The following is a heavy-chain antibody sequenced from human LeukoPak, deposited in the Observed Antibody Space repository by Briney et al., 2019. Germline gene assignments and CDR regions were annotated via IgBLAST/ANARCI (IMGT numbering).Heavy chain of an antibody. V-gene: IGHV3-43D*03. D-gene: IGHD3-22*01. CDR3: AKDKGYYYDGSGYSYFDY. CDR1: GFTFYDYA. Sequence: GGSLRLSCAASGFTFYDYAMHWVRQAPGKGLEWVSLISWDGGDTYYADSVKGRFTISRDNSKNSLFLQMNSLSTEDTALYYCAKDKGYYYDGSGYSYFDYWGQGTPVTVSS. J-gene: IGHJ4*02. CDR2: ISWDGGDT.